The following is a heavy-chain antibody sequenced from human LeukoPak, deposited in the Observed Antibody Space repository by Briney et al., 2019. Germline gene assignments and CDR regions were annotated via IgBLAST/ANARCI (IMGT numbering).Heavy chain of an antibody. CDR2: INTNTGNP. D-gene: IGHD3-10*01. Sequence: ASVKVSCKASGYIFTSYAMNWVRQAPGQGLEWMGWINTNTGNPTYAQGFTGRFVFSLDTSVSTAYLQISSLKAEDTAVYYCARANMVRGVGLFFDRNWFDPWGQGTLVTVSS. V-gene: IGHV7-4-1*02. J-gene: IGHJ5*01. CDR1: GYIFTSYA. CDR3: ARANMVRGVGLFFDRNWFDP.